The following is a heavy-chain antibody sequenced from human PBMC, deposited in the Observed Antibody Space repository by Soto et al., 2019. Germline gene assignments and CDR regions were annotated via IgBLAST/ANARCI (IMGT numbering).Heavy chain of an antibody. D-gene: IGHD6-13*01. CDR2: IISKTEGGTT. Sequence: PGGSLRLSCAASGFTFNTAWMSWVRQAPGKGLEWVGRIISKTEGGTTDYAAPVKGRFTFSRDDSKSTLYLQMSSLRAEDTAVYYCVAAHAGAFWGQATLVTVSS. CDR3: VAAHAGAF. J-gene: IGHJ4*02. CDR1: GFTFNTAW. V-gene: IGHV3-15*05.